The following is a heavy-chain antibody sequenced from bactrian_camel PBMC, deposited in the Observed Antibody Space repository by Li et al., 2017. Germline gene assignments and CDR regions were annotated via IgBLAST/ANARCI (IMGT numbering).Heavy chain of an antibody. CDR3: AAGLVRWVSGCRLDRGYFHH. D-gene: IGHD6*01. J-gene: IGHJ4*01. CDR1: GQTFSRYC. V-gene: IGHV3S53*01. Sequence: QVQLVESGGGSVQTGGSLRLSCATSGQTFSRYCMAWFRQAPGKEREGVAAIESEGTTTYVDSVKGRFTISVDNAKNTVYLQMNSLRPDDTSMYYCAAGLVRWVSGCRLDRGYFHHWGQGTQVTVS. CDR2: IESEGTT.